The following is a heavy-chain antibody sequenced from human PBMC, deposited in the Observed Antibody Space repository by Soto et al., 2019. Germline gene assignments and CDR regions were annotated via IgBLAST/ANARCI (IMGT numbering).Heavy chain of an antibody. CDR1: GFTFSNAW. Sequence: GGSLRLSCAASGFTFSNAWMNWVRQAPGKGLEWVGRIKSKTDGGTTDYAAPVKGRFTISRDDSKNTLYLQMNSLKTEDTAVYYCTTDLSGTMIVEQWGSNAFDIWGQGTMVTVSS. CDR3: TTDLSGTMIVEQWGSNAFDI. J-gene: IGHJ3*02. CDR2: IKSKTDGGTT. V-gene: IGHV3-15*07. D-gene: IGHD3-22*01.